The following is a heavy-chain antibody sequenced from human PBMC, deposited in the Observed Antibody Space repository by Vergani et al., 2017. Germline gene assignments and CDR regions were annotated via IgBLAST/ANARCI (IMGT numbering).Heavy chain of an antibody. Sequence: QVKLQESGPGLVKPSETLALTCTVSGASVNSYYWSWIRQPPGKGLEWMGYVSFRGDTLYDPSVKGRMTISFNTSSNQFSLYLTSVTAADTAVHYCARXGGSGNLYHLFDSWGQGTLVTVSS. V-gene: IGHV4-59*02. CDR3: ARXGGSGNLYHLFDS. J-gene: IGHJ4*02. CDR1: GASVNSYY. D-gene: IGHD3-10*01. CDR2: VSFRGDT.